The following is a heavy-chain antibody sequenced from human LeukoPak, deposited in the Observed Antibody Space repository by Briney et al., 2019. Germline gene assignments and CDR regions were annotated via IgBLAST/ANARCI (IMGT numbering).Heavy chain of an antibody. Sequence: PSETLSLTCAVYGGSFSGYYWSWLRQPPGKGLEWIGEINHSGSTNYNPSLKSRVTISVDTSKNQFSLKLSSVTAADTAVYYCARGGPAPYYDFWSALGGFDPWGQGTLVTVSS. V-gene: IGHV4-34*01. CDR3: ARGGPAPYYDFWSALGGFDP. J-gene: IGHJ5*02. CDR2: INHSGST. D-gene: IGHD3-3*01. CDR1: GGSFSGYY.